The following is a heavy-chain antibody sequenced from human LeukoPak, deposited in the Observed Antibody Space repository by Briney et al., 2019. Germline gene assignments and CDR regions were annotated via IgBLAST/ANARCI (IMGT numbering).Heavy chain of an antibody. CDR2: IYYSGST. D-gene: IGHD4-23*01. CDR1: GGSISSYY. CDR3: ARTVAYYYGMDV. J-gene: IGHJ6*02. V-gene: IGHV4-59*01. Sequence: SETLSLTCTVSGGSISSYYWSWIRQPPGKGLEWIGYIYYSGSTNCNPSLKSRVTISVDTSKNQFSLKLSSVTAADTAVYYCARTVAYYYGMDVWGQGTTVTVSS.